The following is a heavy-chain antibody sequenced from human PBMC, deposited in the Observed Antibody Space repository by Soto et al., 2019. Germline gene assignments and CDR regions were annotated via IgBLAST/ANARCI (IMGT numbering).Heavy chain of an antibody. CDR3: ARALREGLPIYYFDC. CDR1: GFSLSKARMG. J-gene: IGHJ4*02. Sequence: SGPTLVNPTETLTLTCTVSGFSLSKARMGVSWIRQPPGKALEWLAHIFWNDERSYNTSLKSRLTISRDTSKSQVVLTMTNVDPVDTGTYFCARALREGLPIYYFDCWGQ. D-gene: IGHD1-26*01. CDR2: IFWNDER. V-gene: IGHV2-26*01.